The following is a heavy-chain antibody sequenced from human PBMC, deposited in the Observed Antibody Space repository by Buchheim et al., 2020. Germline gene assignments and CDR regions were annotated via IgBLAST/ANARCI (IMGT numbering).Heavy chain of an antibody. CDR1: GFTFTDYS. CDR2: INQSGGRE. Sequence: EVQLVQSGGGLVQPGGSLRLSCAASGFTFTDYSMSWVRQAPGKGLEWVSDINQSGGREKYVGSVKGRFTVSRDNAENSLSLQMNSLRAEDTAVYYCVRHQMGVGATWGYWGQGAL. CDR3: VRHQMGVGATWGY. J-gene: IGHJ4*02. D-gene: IGHD1-26*01. V-gene: IGHV3-7*01.